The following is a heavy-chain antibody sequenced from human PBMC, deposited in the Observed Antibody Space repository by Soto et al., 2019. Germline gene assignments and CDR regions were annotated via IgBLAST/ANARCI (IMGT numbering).Heavy chain of an antibody. D-gene: IGHD5-12*01. V-gene: IGHV3-21*01. CDR3: ARDRWRATPSPIDP. CDR1: GFTFSSYS. CDR2: ISSSSSYI. Sequence: EVQLVESGGGLVKPGGSLRVSCGASGFTFSSYSMNWVRQAPGKGLGWVLSISSSSSYIYYADSVKGRHTIYRDNAKKSLYLQMHSLRAEDTAVYYCARDRWRATPSPIDPWGQGTLATVS. J-gene: IGHJ5*02.